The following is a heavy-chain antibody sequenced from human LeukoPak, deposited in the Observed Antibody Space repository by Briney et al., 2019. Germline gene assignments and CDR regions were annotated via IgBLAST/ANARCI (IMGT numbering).Heavy chain of an antibody. CDR2: ISSSNSYI. CDR1: GFTFSSYS. CDR3: ARDVSSSWADAFDI. J-gene: IGHJ3*02. D-gene: IGHD6-13*01. Sequence: RGSLRLSCAASGFTFSSYSMNWVRQAPGKGLEWVSSISSSNSYIYYADSVKGRFTISRDNAKNSLYLQMNSLRAEDTAVYYCARDVSSSWADAFDIWGQGTMVTVSS. V-gene: IGHV3-21*01.